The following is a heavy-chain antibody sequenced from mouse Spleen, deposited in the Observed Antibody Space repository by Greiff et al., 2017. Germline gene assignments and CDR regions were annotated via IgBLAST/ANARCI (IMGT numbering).Heavy chain of an antibody. CDR1: GYTFTSYW. J-gene: IGHJ3*01. D-gene: IGHD2-4*01. V-gene: IGHV1-52*01. Sequence: VQLQQPGAELVRPGSSVKLSCKASGYTFTSYWMHWVKQRPIQGLEWIGNIDPSDSETHYNQKFKDKATLTVDKSSSTAYMQLSSLTSEDSAVYYCARYDYDGPFAYWGQGTLVTVSA. CDR2: IDPSDSET. CDR3: ARYDYDGPFAY.